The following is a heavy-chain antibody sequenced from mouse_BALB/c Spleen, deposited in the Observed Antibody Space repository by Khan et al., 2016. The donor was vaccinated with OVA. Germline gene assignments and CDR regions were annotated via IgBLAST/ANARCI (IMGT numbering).Heavy chain of an antibody. V-gene: IGHV1-9*01. CDR3: ARVNYGSRDYFDY. J-gene: IGHJ2*01. CDR2: ILPGSGSR. Sequence: VQLQQSEAELMKPGASVKISCKATGYTFSGYWLEWVKQRPGHGLEWIGEILPGSGSRNYNEKFKGKATFTADISSKTTYMQLSSLTSEDSAVYYCARVNYGSRDYFDYWGQGTTLTVSS. CDR1: GYTFSGYW. D-gene: IGHD1-1*01.